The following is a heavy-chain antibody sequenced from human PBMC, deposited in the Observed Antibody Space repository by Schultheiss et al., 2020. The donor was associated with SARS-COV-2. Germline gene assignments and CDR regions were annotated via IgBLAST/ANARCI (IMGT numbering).Heavy chain of an antibody. D-gene: IGHD6-19*01. CDR3: AKDISLAVAGLRRGGMDV. Sequence: GGSLRLSCAASGFTFDDYAMHWVRQAPGKGLERVTGISWISCSIGYADEVKGRFTISRDNAKNSLYLQMNSLRAEDTALYYCAKDISLAVAGLRRGGMDVWGQGATVTVSS. CDR1: GFTFDDYA. V-gene: IGHV3-9*01. J-gene: IGHJ6*02. CDR2: ISWISCSI.